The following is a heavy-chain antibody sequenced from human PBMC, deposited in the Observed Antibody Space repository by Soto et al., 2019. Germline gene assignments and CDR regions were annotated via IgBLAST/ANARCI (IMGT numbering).Heavy chain of an antibody. CDR3: ARDFGTAMVRFDY. J-gene: IGHJ4*02. Sequence: PRLSCAASGFTFSSYWMHWVRQAPGKGLVWVSRINSDGSSTSYADSVKGRFTISRDNAKNTLYLQMNSLRAEDTAVYYCARDFGTAMVRFDYWGQGTLVTVSS. D-gene: IGHD5-18*01. V-gene: IGHV3-74*01. CDR2: INSDGSST. CDR1: GFTFSSYW.